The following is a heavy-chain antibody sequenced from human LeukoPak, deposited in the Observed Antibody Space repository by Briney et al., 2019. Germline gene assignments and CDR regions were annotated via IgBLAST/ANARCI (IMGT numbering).Heavy chain of an antibody. D-gene: IGHD1-26*01. CDR2: VYHSGGI. Sequence: SETLSLTCTVSRGSISSRSDYWWAWIRQPPGQGLEWIGSVYHSGGIYYNPYLKSRLTISVDTSKDHFSLNLASVTAADTAVYYCARQRAHGTWAFDYWGQGTLLTVSS. V-gene: IGHV4-39*01. CDR3: ARQRAHGTWAFDY. J-gene: IGHJ4*02. CDR1: RGSISSRSDYW.